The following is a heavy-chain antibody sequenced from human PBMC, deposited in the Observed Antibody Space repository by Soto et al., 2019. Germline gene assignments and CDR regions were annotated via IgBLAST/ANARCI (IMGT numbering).Heavy chain of an antibody. V-gene: IGHV3-23*01. CDR2: ISGTASRT. CDR1: VCSPTTTP. J-gene: IGHJ4*02. CDR3: ATSFRYFDN. D-gene: IGHD3-9*01. Sequence: PWLCXRLSCAVGVCSPTTTPFIWFRHPPGKGLEWVTTISGTASRTYYVDSVKGRFFISRYNSKNTVTLQMNNLTIDDTPVYYCATSFRYFDNWGQGNRVTVYS.